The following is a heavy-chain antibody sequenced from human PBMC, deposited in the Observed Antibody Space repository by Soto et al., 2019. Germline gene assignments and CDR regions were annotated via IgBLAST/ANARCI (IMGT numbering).Heavy chain of an antibody. CDR3: AKDRVIQLLPIWPDP. CDR2: VSSDGSNK. CDR1: GFSFSNYG. Sequence: LRLSCAASGFSFSNYGMHWVRQAPGKGLEWVAFVSSDGSNKYYADSVKGRFTISRDNSKSTLYLQVDSLRVDDTAVYYCAKDRVIQLLPIWPDPWGQGTLVTVSS. V-gene: IGHV3-30*18. J-gene: IGHJ5*02. D-gene: IGHD2-2*01.